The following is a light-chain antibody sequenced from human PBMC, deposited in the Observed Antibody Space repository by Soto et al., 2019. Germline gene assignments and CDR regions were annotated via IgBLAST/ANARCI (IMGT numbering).Light chain of an antibody. CDR2: KAS. CDR1: QSIRSW. CDR3: QQYNSYWT. J-gene: IGKJ1*01. V-gene: IGKV1-5*03. Sequence: DIQMTQSPSTQSASVGDRVTITSRDSQSIRSWLAWYQQKPGKAPKLLIYKASSLESGVPSRFSGSGSGTEFTLTISSLQPDDFATYYCQQYNSYWTFGQGTKVEIK.